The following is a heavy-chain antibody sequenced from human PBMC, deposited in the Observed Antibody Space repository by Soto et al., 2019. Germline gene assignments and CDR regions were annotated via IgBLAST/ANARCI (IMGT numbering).Heavy chain of an antibody. CDR3: ARDLLPSQNWFDP. Sequence: VASVKVSCKASGGTFSSYAISWVRQAPGQGLEWMGGIIPIFGTANYAQKFQGRVTITADESTSTAYMELSSLRSEDTAVYYCARDLLPSQNWFDPWGQGTLVTVSS. J-gene: IGHJ5*02. CDR2: IIPIFGTA. V-gene: IGHV1-69*13. CDR1: GGTFSSYA. D-gene: IGHD1-26*01.